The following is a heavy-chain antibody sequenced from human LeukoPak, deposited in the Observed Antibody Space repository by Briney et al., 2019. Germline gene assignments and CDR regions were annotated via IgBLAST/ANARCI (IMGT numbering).Heavy chain of an antibody. CDR2: LNPNSGGT. V-gene: IGHV1-2*02. J-gene: IGHJ5*02. CDR3: ARAVVVVAATGLSFGCWFDP. D-gene: IGHD2-15*01. Sequence: ASVKVSCKASGYTFTGSSMQWVRQAPGPGLEWMGWLNPNSGGTNYAQKFQGRVTMTRDTSISTAYMELSRLRSDDTAVYYCARAVVVVAATGLSFGCWFDPWGQGTLVTVSS. CDR1: GYTFTGSS.